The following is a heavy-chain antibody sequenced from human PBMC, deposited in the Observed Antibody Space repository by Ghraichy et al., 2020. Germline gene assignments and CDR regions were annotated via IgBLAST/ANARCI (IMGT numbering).Heavy chain of an antibody. CDR3: ARDLQPAIVVVTASAFDI. J-gene: IGHJ3*02. CDR1: GFTFSSYS. CDR2: ISSSSSTI. V-gene: IGHV3-48*02. Sequence: GGSLRLSCAASGFTFSSYSMNWVRQAPGKGLEWVSYISSSSSTIYYADSVKGRFTISRDNAKNSLYLQMNSLRDEDTAVYYCARDLQPAIVVVTASAFDIWGQGTMVTVSS. D-gene: IGHD2-21*02.